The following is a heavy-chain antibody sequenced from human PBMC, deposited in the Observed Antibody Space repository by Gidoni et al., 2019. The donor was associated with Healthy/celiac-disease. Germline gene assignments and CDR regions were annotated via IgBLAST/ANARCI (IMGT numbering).Heavy chain of an antibody. CDR1: GGSISSGSYY. CDR3: AGGYSSGWYGDAFDI. Sequence: QVQLQESGPGLVKPSQTLSLTCTVSGGSISSGSYYWSWIRQPAGKGLEWIGRIYTSGSTNYNPSLKSRVTISVDTSKNQFSRKLSSVTAADTAVYYCAGGYSSGWYGDAFDIWGQGTMVTVSS. V-gene: IGHV4-61*02. CDR2: IYTSGST. D-gene: IGHD6-19*01. J-gene: IGHJ3*02.